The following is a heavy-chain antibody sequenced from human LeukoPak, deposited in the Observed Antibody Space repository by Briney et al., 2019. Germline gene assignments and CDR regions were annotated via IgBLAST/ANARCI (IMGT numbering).Heavy chain of an antibody. CDR3: ARNSYYYDTSGYLRWFDP. CDR1: GGSITSYY. Sequence: SETLSLTCTLSGGSITSYYWSSIRQPPRKRLARGGGIYYSGTTNYSPSLHSRVTILVDTSKNQFSLKLSSVTASDTAVYYCARNSYYYDTSGYLRWFDPWGQGTLVTVSS. J-gene: IGHJ5*02. CDR2: IYYSGTT. V-gene: IGHV4-59*01. D-gene: IGHD3-22*01.